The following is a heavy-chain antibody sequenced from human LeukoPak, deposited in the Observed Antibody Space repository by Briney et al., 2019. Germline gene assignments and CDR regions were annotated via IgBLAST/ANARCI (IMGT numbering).Heavy chain of an antibody. D-gene: IGHD6-13*01. V-gene: IGHV4-59*12. CDR3: ARETIAAAGTWWFDP. CDR1: GGSTGSDY. Sequence: PSETLSLTCSVSGGSTGSDYWSWIRQPPGKGLEWIAYVYYSGVTSYNPSLKSRVAISIDTSKNQFSLNLTSVTAADTAVYYCARETIAAAGTWWFDPWGQGTLVTVSS. J-gene: IGHJ5*02. CDR2: VYYSGVT.